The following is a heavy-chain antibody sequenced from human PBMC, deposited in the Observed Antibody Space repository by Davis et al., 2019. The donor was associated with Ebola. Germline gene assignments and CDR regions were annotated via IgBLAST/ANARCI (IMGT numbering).Heavy chain of an antibody. Sequence: GESLKISCQGSEYSFPNHWIAWVRQMPGKGLEWVGFIYPGDSDTRYSPSFQGQVTISADKSISTAYLQWSSLKASDTAMYYCASRVVVAATPGDYYYGMDVWGQGTTVTVSS. D-gene: IGHD2-15*01. J-gene: IGHJ6*02. CDR1: EYSFPNHW. V-gene: IGHV5-51*01. CDR2: IYPGDSDT. CDR3: ASRVVVAATPGDYYYGMDV.